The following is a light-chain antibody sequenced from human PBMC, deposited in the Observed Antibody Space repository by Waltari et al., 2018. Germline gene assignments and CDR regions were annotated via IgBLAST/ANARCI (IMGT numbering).Light chain of an antibody. Sequence: QSALTRPASVSGSPGQSITISCTGTSSDVGGYNYVSWYQQHPGKAPKLMIYEVSNRPSGVSSRFSGAKSGNTASLTISGLQAEDEADYYCSSYTSSSTLVVFGGGTKLTVL. CDR3: SSYTSSSTLVV. J-gene: IGLJ2*01. CDR2: EVS. CDR1: SSDVGGYNY. V-gene: IGLV2-14*01.